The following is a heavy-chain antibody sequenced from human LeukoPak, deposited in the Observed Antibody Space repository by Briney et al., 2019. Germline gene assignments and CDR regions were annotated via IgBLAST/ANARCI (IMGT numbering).Heavy chain of an antibody. CDR1: GFTFSSYS. D-gene: IGHD3-10*01. Sequence: GGSLRLSCAASGFTFSSYSMHWVRQAPGKGLEWVSVISYGGSSIYYADSVKGRFTISRDNSKNTLYLQMNSLSVEDTGVYYCAKPDRGYDSGPFLDFWGQGALVTVSS. CDR3: AKPDRGYDSGPFLDF. CDR2: ISYGGSSI. J-gene: IGHJ4*02. V-gene: IGHV3-30*18.